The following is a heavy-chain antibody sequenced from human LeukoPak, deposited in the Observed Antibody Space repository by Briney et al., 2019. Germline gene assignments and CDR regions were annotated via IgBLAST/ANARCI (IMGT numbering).Heavy chain of an antibody. CDR1: GFTFSGSA. CDR3: TSGTRDYGERLYEFDY. CDR2: IRSKANSYAT. J-gene: IGHJ4*02. D-gene: IGHD4-17*01. V-gene: IGHV3-73*01. Sequence: PGGSLRLSCAASGFTFSGSAMHWVRQASGKGLEWVGRIRSKANSYATAYAASVKGRFTISRDDSKNTAYLQMNSLKTEDTAVYYCTSGTRDYGERLYEFDYWGQGTLVTVSS.